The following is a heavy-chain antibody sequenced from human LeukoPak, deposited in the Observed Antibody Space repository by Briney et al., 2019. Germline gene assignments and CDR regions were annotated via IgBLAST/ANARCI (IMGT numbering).Heavy chain of an antibody. V-gene: IGHV3-53*01. CDR1: GFTVSSNY. Sequence: PGGSLRLSCAASGFTVSSNYMGWVRQAPGKGLEWVSVIYSGGGTYYADSVKGRFTISRDNSKNTLYLQMNSLRAEDTAVYYCARFSSSWNDNWGQGTLVTVPT. CDR2: IYSGGGT. CDR3: ARFSSSWNDN. J-gene: IGHJ4*02. D-gene: IGHD1-1*01.